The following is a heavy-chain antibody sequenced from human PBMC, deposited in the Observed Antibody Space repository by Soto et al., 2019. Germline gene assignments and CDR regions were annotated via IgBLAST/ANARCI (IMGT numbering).Heavy chain of an antibody. CDR2: ISAYNGNT. J-gene: IGHJ4*02. Sequence: QVQLVQSGAEVKKPGASVKVSCKASGYTFTSYGISWVRQAPGQGLEWMGWISAYNGNTNYAQKLQGRDTKTTDTPTSTGYKELRSLRSDGTAVYYCARSGCSGGSCYSYYFDYWGQGTLVTVSS. V-gene: IGHV1-18*01. D-gene: IGHD2-15*01. CDR1: GYTFTSYG. CDR3: ARSGCSGGSCYSYYFDY.